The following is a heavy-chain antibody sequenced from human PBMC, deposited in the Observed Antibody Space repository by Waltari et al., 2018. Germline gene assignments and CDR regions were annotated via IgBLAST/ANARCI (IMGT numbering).Heavy chain of an antibody. D-gene: IGHD6-13*01. CDR2: LYTRGST. Sequence: QVQLQESGPGLVKPSETLSLTCTVSGGSISSYYWSWIRQPPGKGLEWIGYLYTRGSTNSNPSLKSRVTISVDTSKNQFSLKLSSVTAADTAVYYCASFSFIAGGVDYWGQGTLVTVSS. CDR1: GGSISSYY. CDR3: ASFSFIAGGVDY. J-gene: IGHJ4*02. V-gene: IGHV4-4*09.